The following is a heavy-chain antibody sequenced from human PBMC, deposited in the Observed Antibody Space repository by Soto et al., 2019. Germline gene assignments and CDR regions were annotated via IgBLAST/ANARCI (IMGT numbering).Heavy chain of an antibody. CDR3: ARDGYGVVPFDY. CDR1: GGSVSSGSYY. CDR2: IYYSGST. D-gene: IGHD4-17*01. J-gene: IGHJ4*02. Sequence: SETLSLTCTVSGGSVSSGSYYWSWIRQPPGKGLEWIGYIYYSGSTNYNPSLKSRVTISVDTSKNQFSLKLSSVTAADTAVYYCARDGYGVVPFDYWGQGTLVTASS. V-gene: IGHV4-61*01.